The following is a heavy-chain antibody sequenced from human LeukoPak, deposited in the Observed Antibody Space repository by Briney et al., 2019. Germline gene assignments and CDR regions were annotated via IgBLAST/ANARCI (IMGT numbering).Heavy chain of an antibody. CDR1: GFTFSGSA. D-gene: IGHD3-16*02. CDR3: ARDMQLSP. CDR2: MSYSGGNT. J-gene: IGHJ3*01. Sequence: GGSLRLSCAASGFTFSGSAMSWVRQAPGEGLEWVSLMSYSGGNTSYTDSVRGRFTISRDNSKDTLFLQMNSLKAEDTAIYYCARDMQLSPWRLGTMVTVSS. V-gene: IGHV3-23*01.